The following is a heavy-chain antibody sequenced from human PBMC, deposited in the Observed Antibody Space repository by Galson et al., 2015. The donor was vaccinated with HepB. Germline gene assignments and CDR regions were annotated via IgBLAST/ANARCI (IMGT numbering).Heavy chain of an antibody. CDR2: ISSSSSYI. Sequence: SLRLSCAASGFTFSSYSMNWVRQAPGKGLEWVSSISSSSSYIYYADSVKGRFTISRDNAKNSLYLQMNSLRAEDTAVYYCAREPLCTNGVCHERGTGYMDVWGKGTTVTVSS. D-gene: IGHD2-8*01. V-gene: IGHV3-21*01. J-gene: IGHJ6*03. CDR3: AREPLCTNGVCHERGTGYMDV. CDR1: GFTFSSYS.